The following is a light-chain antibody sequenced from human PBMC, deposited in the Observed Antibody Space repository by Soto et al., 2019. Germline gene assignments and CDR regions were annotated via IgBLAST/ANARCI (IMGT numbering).Light chain of an antibody. CDR3: QQYGTSPRT. CDR1: QSVSSSY. Sequence: IVVSQSPGTLSLSKGERASLSCRASQSVSSSYLAWYQQQPGQAPRLLIYGASSRATGIPDRFSGSGSGTDFTLTISRLEPEDFAVYYCQQYGTSPRTFGQGTKVDIK. V-gene: IGKV3-20*01. J-gene: IGKJ1*01. CDR2: GAS.